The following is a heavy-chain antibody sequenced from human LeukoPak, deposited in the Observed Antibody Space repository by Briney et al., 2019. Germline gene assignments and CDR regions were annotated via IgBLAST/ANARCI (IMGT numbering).Heavy chain of an antibody. Sequence: SETLSLTCTVSGYSISSGYFWGWIRQPPGTGLEWIGSIYHSGNTYYNPSLMSRVTISVDTSKNQFSLKLTSVTAADTAVYYCARLIVATIEGGAFDIWGQGTMVTVSS. V-gene: IGHV4-38-2*02. CDR2: IYHSGNT. CDR3: ARLIVATIEGGAFDI. J-gene: IGHJ3*02. CDR1: GYSISSGYF. D-gene: IGHD5-12*01.